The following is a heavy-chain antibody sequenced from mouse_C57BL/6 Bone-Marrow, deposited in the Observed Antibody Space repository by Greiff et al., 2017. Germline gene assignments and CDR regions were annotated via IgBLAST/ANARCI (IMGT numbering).Heavy chain of an antibody. CDR2: ISSGSRTI. J-gene: IGHJ3*01. Sequence: EVQVVASGGGLVKPGGSLKLSCAASGFTFSDYGMHWVRQAPEKGLEWVAYISSGSRTIYYADTVKGRFTISRDNAKNTLFLQMTSLRSEDTAMYYCARPNYSSWFAYWGQGTLVTVSA. CDR3: ARPNYSSWFAY. V-gene: IGHV5-17*01. CDR1: GFTFSDYG. D-gene: IGHD2-1*01.